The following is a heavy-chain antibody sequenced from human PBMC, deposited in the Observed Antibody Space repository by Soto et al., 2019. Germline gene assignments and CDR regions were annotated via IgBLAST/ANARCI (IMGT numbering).Heavy chain of an antibody. J-gene: IGHJ4*02. CDR1: GFIIPCCA. D-gene: IGHD1-26*01. CDR2: IGADGTHK. CDR3: AREVRVGETDYFDD. V-gene: IGHV3-30*01. Sequence: QVRLVESGGGVVQPGRSLRLSCAASGFIIPCCAIHWIRQSPGKGLEWVAVIGADGTHKYYGDSVQGRFTFSRDTSQNLVFLQMDSLTSEDTDLYYCAREVRVGETDYFDDWGQGTLVSVSS.